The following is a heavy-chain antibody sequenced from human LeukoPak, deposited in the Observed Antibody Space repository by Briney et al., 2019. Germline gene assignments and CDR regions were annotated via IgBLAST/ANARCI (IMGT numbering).Heavy chain of an antibody. D-gene: IGHD1-14*01. Sequence: PGGSLRLSCAASGFTFSSYSMNWVRQAPGKGLEWVSHITASGTAMFYADSVKGRFTISRDNSKNTLYLQMNSLRAEDTAVYYCARVVYPAVIRYWGQGTLVTVSS. V-gene: IGHV3-48*01. CDR3: ARVVYPAVIRY. J-gene: IGHJ4*02. CDR2: ITASGTAM. CDR1: GFTFSSYS.